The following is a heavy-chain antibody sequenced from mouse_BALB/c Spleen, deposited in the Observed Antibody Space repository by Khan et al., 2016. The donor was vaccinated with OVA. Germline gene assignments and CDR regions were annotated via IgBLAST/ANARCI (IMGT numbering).Heavy chain of an antibody. CDR1: GYTFTDYY. CDR3: AREGAAWFPY. Sequence: VQLQQSGAELARPGASVTLSCKASGYTFTDYYINWMRQRTGQGLEWIGEIYPGSDNTYYNEKFKGKATLTADKSSSTAYMQLSSLTSEDSAVLFCAREGAAWFPYWGQGTLVTVSA. V-gene: IGHV1-77*01. CDR2: IYPGSDNT. J-gene: IGHJ3*01.